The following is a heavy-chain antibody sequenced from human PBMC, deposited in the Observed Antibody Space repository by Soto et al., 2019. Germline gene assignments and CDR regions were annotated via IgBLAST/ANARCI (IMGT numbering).Heavy chain of an antibody. J-gene: IGHJ4*02. V-gene: IGHV1-18*04. Sequence: ASVKVSCKASGYTFTSYGISWVRQAPGQGLEWMGWISAYNGNTNYAQKLQGRVTMTTDTSTSTAYMELRSLRSDDTAVYYCARRVNDIFTGYRYYFDYWGQGTLVTVSS. D-gene: IGHD3-9*01. CDR1: GYTFTSYG. CDR2: ISAYNGNT. CDR3: ARRVNDIFTGYRYYFDY.